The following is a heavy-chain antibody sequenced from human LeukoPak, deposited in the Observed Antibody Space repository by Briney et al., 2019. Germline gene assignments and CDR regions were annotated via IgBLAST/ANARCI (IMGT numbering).Heavy chain of an antibody. CDR1: GDSISSYY. D-gene: IGHD2-21*02. J-gene: IGHJ6*02. Sequence: SETLSLTCTVSGDSISSYYWSWIRQPPGKGLEWIGYMDYSGNTNYNHSLKSRVTISIDTSKNQFSLKLSSVTAADTAVYYCARDKTAGPYYYYYSMDVWGQGTTVTVSS. CDR2: MDYSGNT. CDR3: ARDKTAGPYYYYYSMDV. V-gene: IGHV4-59*01.